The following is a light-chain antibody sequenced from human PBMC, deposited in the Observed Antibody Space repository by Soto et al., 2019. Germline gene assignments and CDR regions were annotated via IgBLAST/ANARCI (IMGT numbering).Light chain of an antibody. Sequence: QAVVTQPASVSGSPGQSITISCTGTSSDVGSYNLVSWYQQHPGKAPKLMIYEGSKRPSGVSNRFSGSKSGNTASLTISGLQAEDEADYYCCSYAGGSLVFGGGTKLTVL. CDR2: EGS. CDR1: SSDVGSYNL. J-gene: IGLJ2*01. V-gene: IGLV2-23*01. CDR3: CSYAGGSLV.